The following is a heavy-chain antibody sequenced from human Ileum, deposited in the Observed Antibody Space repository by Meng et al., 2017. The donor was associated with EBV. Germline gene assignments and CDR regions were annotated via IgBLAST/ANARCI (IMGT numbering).Heavy chain of an antibody. V-gene: IGHV4-4*03. CDR2: IYHHGTT. D-gene: IGHD3-22*01. J-gene: IGHJ5*02. CDR3: ARLDSSGYYFGGWFDP. CDR1: GGSIISSKW. Sequence: GQLQGPGPGMVKAPGALALTCAVCGGSIISSKWWSWVRQSPGTGLEWIGEIYHHGTTNYNPSLKSRVTISVDTSKNKFFLNLTSLTAADTAVYYCARLDSSGYYFGGWFDPWGQGILVTVSS.